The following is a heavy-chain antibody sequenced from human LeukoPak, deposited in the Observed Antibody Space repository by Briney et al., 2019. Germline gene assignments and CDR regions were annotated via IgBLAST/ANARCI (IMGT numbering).Heavy chain of an antibody. D-gene: IGHD6-13*01. J-gene: IGHJ4*02. CDR1: GYTFTSYG. V-gene: IGHV1-18*01. Sequence: ASVKVSCKASGYTFTSYGINWVRQAPGQGLEWMGWISAYNGDTNYAQKLQGRVTMTTDTSTSTAYMELRSLRSDDTAVYYCATGVHGIAAAGDYYFDYWGQGTLVTVSS. CDR3: ATGVHGIAAAGDYYFDY. CDR2: ISAYNGDT.